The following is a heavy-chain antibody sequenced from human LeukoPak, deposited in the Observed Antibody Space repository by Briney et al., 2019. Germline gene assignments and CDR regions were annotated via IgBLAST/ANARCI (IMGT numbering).Heavy chain of an antibody. CDR2: ISGSGGST. Sequence: GGSLTLSCAPSGFIFSSYHKIWLRQAPGKGLEWVSAISGSGGSTYNADSVKGRFTISRDNSKNTLYLQMNSLRAEDTAVYYCAKDVGKYGSGSFYWGQGTLVTVSS. J-gene: IGHJ4*02. D-gene: IGHD3-10*01. CDR3: AKDVGKYGSGSFY. V-gene: IGHV3-23*01. CDR1: GFIFSSYH.